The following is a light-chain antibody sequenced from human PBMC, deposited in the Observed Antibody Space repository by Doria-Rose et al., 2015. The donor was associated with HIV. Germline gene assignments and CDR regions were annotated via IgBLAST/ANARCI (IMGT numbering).Light chain of an antibody. J-gene: IGKJ2*01. V-gene: IGKV3D-7*01. Sequence: PGERVTLSCRASQSVSSSYLTWYQQKPGQAPGLLIYGASTRATSIPARFSGSGSGTDFTLTISSLQPEDFAVYYCQQDYNYLRGTFGQGTKLEIK. CDR2: GAS. CDR3: QQDYNYLRGT. CDR1: QSVSSSY.